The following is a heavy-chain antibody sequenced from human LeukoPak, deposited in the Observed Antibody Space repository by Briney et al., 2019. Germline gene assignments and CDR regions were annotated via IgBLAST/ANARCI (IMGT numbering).Heavy chain of an antibody. Sequence: ASVKVSCTVSGYTLTELSMHWVRQAPGKGLEWMGGFDPEDGETIYAQKFQGRVTMTEDTSTDTAYMELSSLRSEDTAVYYCATDIAFCGGDCYQAGWGQGTLVTVSS. D-gene: IGHD2-21*02. CDR2: FDPEDGET. V-gene: IGHV1-24*01. CDR3: ATDIAFCGGDCYQAG. J-gene: IGHJ4*01. CDR1: GYTLTELS.